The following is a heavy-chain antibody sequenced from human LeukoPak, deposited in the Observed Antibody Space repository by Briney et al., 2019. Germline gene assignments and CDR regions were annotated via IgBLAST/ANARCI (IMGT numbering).Heavy chain of an antibody. D-gene: IGHD6-19*01. Sequence: SETLSLTCAVSGGSFSGYYWSWLRQPPGKGLEWIGEINHSGSTNYNPSLNSRVTISVDTSKNQFSLNLSSVTAADPAVYYCAKTGRPNNSGWYRWFDPWGQGTLVTVSS. CDR1: GGSFSGYY. CDR3: AKTGRPNNSGWYRWFDP. J-gene: IGHJ5*02. CDR2: INHSGST. V-gene: IGHV4-34*01.